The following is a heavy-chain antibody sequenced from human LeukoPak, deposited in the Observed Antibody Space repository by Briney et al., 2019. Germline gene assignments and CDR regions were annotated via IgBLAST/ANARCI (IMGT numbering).Heavy chain of an antibody. J-gene: IGHJ4*02. D-gene: IGHD5-12*01. Sequence: GGSLRLSCAASGFTFSTYAMHWVRQAPGKGLEWVAVISYDGSNEYYADSVKGRFTISRDNSKNTLYLQVNSLRTEDTAVYYCATARDILTTISVGGFDYWGQGTLVTVSS. V-gene: IGHV3-30-3*01. CDR3: ATARDILTTISVGGFDY. CDR1: GFTFSTYA. CDR2: ISYDGSNE.